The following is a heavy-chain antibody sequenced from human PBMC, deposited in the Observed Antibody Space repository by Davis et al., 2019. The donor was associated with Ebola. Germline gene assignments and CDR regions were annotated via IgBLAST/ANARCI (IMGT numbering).Heavy chain of an antibody. CDR1: GGSISSSSYY. CDR2: IYYSGST. Sequence: ESLKISCTVSGGSISSSSYYWGWIRQPPGKGLEWIGSIYYSGSTYYNPSLKSRVTISVDTSKNQFSLKLSSVTAADTAVYYCARHGRITMVQGVIIEGGAFDIWGQGTMVTVSS. D-gene: IGHD3-10*01. CDR3: ARHGRITMVQGVIIEGGAFDI. V-gene: IGHV4-39*01. J-gene: IGHJ3*02.